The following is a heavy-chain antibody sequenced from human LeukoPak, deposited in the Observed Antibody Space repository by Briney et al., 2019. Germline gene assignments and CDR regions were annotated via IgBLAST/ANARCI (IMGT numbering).Heavy chain of an antibody. Sequence: PGVSLRLSCTGFGFTFRDYAVSWVREAPGKGLECIGVIRSKVYGGTTEYAASVKGRFTISRDDSKSIAYLQMNSLKTEDTAVYYCTRDPYYFDSSGYYHHAFDIWGQGTMVAVSS. CDR3: TRDPYYFDSSGYYHHAFDI. J-gene: IGHJ3*02. CDR1: GFTFRDYA. D-gene: IGHD3-22*01. CDR2: IRSKVYGGTT. V-gene: IGHV3-49*04.